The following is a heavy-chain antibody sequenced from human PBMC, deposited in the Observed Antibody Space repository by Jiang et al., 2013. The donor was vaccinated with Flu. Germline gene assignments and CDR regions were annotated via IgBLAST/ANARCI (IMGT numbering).Heavy chain of an antibody. CDR1: GGSVTSHY. D-gene: IGHD5-18*01. Sequence: GSGLVKPSETLSLTCAVSGGSVTSHYWNWIRQSPGKGLEWIGFMYYTGQSDYNPSLKGRVTISLDTSKNQFSLKLNSMTAADTAIYYCARRDTARVSGFDYWGQGNPGHRLL. CDR3: ARRDTARVSGFDY. CDR2: MYYTGQS. V-gene: IGHV4-59*02. J-gene: IGHJ4*02.